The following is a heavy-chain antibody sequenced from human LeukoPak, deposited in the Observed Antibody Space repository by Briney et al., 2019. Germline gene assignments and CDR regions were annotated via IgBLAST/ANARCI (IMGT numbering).Heavy chain of an antibody. CDR2: IYYSGST. V-gene: IGHV4-59*01. Sequence: PSETLSLTCTVSGGSISSYYWSWIRQPPGKGLEWIGYIYYSGSTNYNPSLKSRVTISVDTSKNQFSLKLSSVTAADTAVYYCARMIARPDYYYGMDVWGQGTTVTVS. CDR3: ARMIARPDYYYGMDV. CDR1: GGSISSYY. J-gene: IGHJ6*02. D-gene: IGHD6-6*01.